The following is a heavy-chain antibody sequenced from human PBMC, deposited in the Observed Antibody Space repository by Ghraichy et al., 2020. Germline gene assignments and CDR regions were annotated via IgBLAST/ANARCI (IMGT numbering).Heavy chain of an antibody. Sequence: GGSLRLSCAASGFTFSSYAMHWVRQAPGKGLEYVSAISSNGGSTYYANSVKGRFTISRDNSKNTLYLQMGSLRAEDMAVYYCARDGSYGGNSEGYYYYYGMDVWGQGTTVTVSS. V-gene: IGHV3-64*01. D-gene: IGHD4-23*01. CDR1: GFTFSSYA. J-gene: IGHJ6*02. CDR3: ARDGSYGGNSEGYYYYYGMDV. CDR2: ISSNGGST.